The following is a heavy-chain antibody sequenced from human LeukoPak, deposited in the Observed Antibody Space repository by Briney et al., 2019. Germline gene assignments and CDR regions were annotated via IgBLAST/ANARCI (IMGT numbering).Heavy chain of an antibody. J-gene: IGHJ4*02. D-gene: IGHD2-15*01. V-gene: IGHV3-23*01. CDR1: GFTFDDYA. CDR2: ISGSGGST. CDR3: AKDHLGYCSGGSCGQVGVFDY. Sequence: LSGGSLRLSCAASGFTFDDYAMHWVRQAPGKGLEWVSAISGSGGSTYYADSVKGRFTISRDNSKNTLYLQMNSLRAEDTAVYYCAKDHLGYCSGGSCGQVGVFDYWGQGTLVTVSS.